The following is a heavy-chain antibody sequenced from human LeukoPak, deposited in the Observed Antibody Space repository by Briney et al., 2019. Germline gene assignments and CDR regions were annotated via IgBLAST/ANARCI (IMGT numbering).Heavy chain of an antibody. CDR2: FDPEDGET. CDR1: GYTLTELS. D-gene: IGHD2-2*01. V-gene: IGHV1-24*01. J-gene: IGHJ5*02. CDR3: VAASRTSCYYACWFAP. Sequence: ASVKVSCKVSGYTLTELSMHWVRQAPGKGLEWMGGFDPEDGETIYAQKFQGRVTMTEDTSTDTAYMELSSLRSEDTAVYYCVAASRTSCYYACWFAPWGQGTLVTVSS.